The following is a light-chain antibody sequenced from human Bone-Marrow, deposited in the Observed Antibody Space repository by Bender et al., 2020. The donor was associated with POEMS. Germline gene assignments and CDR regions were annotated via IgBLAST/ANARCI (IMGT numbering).Light chain of an antibody. J-gene: IGLJ1*01. Sequence: QSALTQTPSASGSLGQSVTISCTGTSSDVGGYEHVAWYQQHPGKAPKLMIYDVNNRPSGVSNRFSGSKSGNTASLTISGLQAEDEADYYCCSYTSSSTRVFGTGTKVTVL. CDR3: CSYTSSSTRV. CDR2: DVN. CDR1: SSDVGGYEH. V-gene: IGLV2-14*03.